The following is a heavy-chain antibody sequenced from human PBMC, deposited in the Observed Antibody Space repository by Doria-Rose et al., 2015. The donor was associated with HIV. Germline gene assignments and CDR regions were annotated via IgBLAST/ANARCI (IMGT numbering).Heavy chain of an antibody. CDR1: GASVSSRGYY. V-gene: IGHV4-31*03. J-gene: IGHJ4*02. D-gene: IGHD3-3*01. CDR2: TYYTGTS. Sequence: QVQLPESGPGLVKPSETLSLTCSVSGASVSSRGYYWNWIRQVPGKGLESLGYTYYTGTSDYSPSLKSRLNMAVDTSKNQFSLKLSFVTVADTAVYYCARMGSYRELDYWGQGALAIVSA. CDR3: ARMGSYRELDY.